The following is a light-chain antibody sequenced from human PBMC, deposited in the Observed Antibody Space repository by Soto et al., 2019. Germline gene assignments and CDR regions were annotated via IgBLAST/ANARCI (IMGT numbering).Light chain of an antibody. CDR2: AAS. J-gene: IGKJ4*01. CDR1: QGIRHD. Sequence: DIQMTQSPSSLSASVGDRVTITCRASQGIRHDLGWYQQRPGKAPKRLIYAASTLQNGVPSRFSGSAAGTEFNLTISSLQPEDFATYYCLQYNSFLTFGGGTKVDIK. V-gene: IGKV1-17*01. CDR3: LQYNSFLT.